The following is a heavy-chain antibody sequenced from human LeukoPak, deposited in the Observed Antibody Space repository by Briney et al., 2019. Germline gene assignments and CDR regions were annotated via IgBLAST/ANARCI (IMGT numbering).Heavy chain of an antibody. CDR2: INMYTANP. CDR1: GYTFTRYA. CDR3: ARHDNDDDFDY. D-gene: IGHD3-16*01. Sequence: ASVKVSCKASGYTFTRYAINWLRQAPGQGLEWMGWINMYTANPAYAQGFIERFVFSLDTSVTTAYLQISNLKTEDTAVYYCARHDNDDDFDYWGQGTLVTVSS. J-gene: IGHJ4*02. V-gene: IGHV7-4-1*02.